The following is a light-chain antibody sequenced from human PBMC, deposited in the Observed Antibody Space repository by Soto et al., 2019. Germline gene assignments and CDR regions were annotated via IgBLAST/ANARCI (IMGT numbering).Light chain of an antibody. J-gene: IGKJ1*01. CDR2: GTS. Sequence: DIVLTQSPGTLSLSPGERATLSRRASQSVTSNYLAWYQQKPGQAPRLLMYGTSSRATGIPDRFSGSGSGTDFTLTISSLEPEDFAVYYCHQYGRSPRGTFGQGTKVEIK. CDR3: HQYGRSPRGT. V-gene: IGKV3-20*01. CDR1: QSVTSNY.